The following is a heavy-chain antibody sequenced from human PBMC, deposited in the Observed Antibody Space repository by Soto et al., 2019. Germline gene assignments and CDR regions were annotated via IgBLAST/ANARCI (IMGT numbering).Heavy chain of an antibody. CDR3: ARHPGLGYCSSTSCYGA. CDR1: GATFSSYA. J-gene: IGHJ5*02. CDR2: IIPISGTA. D-gene: IGHD2-2*01. Sequence: SVKVSCKASGATFSSYAISWVRQAPGQGLEWMGGIIPISGTANYAQKFQGRVTITADEFTSTAYMELSSLRPEDTVVYHCARHPGLGYCSSTSCYGAWGRGTMVTVSS. V-gene: IGHV1-69*13.